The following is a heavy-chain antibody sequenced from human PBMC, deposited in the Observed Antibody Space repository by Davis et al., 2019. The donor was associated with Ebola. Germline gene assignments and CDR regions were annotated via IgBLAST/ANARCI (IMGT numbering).Heavy chain of an antibody. V-gene: IGHV3-23*01. CDR3: AKDTSNIWFYM. CDR1: GFVFRNYV. J-gene: IGHJ3*01. CDR2: LGTSADT. D-gene: IGHD2-2*01. Sequence: GESLKISCAASGFVFRNYVMRWVRQAPGKGLEWVSTLGTSADTYYADSVKGRFTISRDNSKNTLYLQMNGLRVEDTAIYYCAKDTSNIWFYMWGQGTNVTVSS.